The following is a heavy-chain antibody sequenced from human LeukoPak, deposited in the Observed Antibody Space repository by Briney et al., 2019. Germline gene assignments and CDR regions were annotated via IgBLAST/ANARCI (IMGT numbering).Heavy chain of an antibody. CDR1: GFTFSSYW. D-gene: IGHD3-22*01. Sequence: GGSLRLSCAASGFTFSSYWMSWVRQAPGKGLEWVANIKQDGSEKYYVDSVKGRFTISRDNAKNSLYLQMNSLRAEDTAVYYCARDPGITMIVVVPDYWGQGTLVTVSS. J-gene: IGHJ4*02. CDR3: ARDPGITMIVVVPDY. CDR2: IKQDGSEK. V-gene: IGHV3-7*01.